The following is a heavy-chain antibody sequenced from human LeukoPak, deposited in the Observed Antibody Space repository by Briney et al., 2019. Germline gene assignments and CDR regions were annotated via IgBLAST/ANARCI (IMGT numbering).Heavy chain of an antibody. CDR1: GGSISSGGYS. CDR2: NYYSEST. Sequence: PSETLSLTCTVSGGSISSGGYSWRWIRQHPGKGLEWIGYNYYSESTYYNPSLKSRVTISVDTSKNQFSLKLSSVTAADTAVYYCASSVDYTGYFDYWGQGTLVSVSS. CDR3: ASSVDYTGYFDY. V-gene: IGHV4-31*03. D-gene: IGHD4-11*01. J-gene: IGHJ4*02.